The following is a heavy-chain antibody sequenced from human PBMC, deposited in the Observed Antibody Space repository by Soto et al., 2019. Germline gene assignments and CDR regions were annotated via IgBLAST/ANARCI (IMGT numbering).Heavy chain of an antibody. D-gene: IGHD2-8*01. CDR1: GYTFTSYG. CDR3: ARPYCTNGVCYDFDY. Sequence: ASVKVSCKASGYTFTSYGISWVRQAPGQGLEWMGWISAYNGNTNYAQKLQGRVTMTTDTSTSKAYKELRSLRSDDTAFYYCARPYCTNGVCYDFDYWGQGTLVTVSS. J-gene: IGHJ4*02. V-gene: IGHV1-18*01. CDR2: ISAYNGNT.